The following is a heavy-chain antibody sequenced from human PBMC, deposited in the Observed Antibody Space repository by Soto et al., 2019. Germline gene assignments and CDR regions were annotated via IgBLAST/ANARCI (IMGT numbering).Heavy chain of an antibody. J-gene: IGHJ5*02. CDR2: IYYSGTT. CDR3: AKQWLVRNWFDP. Sequence: SETLSLTCTVSGGSISGSGYYWGWMRQPPGKGLEWIGTIYYSGTTYYTPSLKSRLTISVDTSKNQFSLKLTSVTAADTAVYYCAKQWLVRNWFDPWGQGTLVTVSS. V-gene: IGHV4-39*01. CDR1: GGSISGSGYY. D-gene: IGHD6-19*01.